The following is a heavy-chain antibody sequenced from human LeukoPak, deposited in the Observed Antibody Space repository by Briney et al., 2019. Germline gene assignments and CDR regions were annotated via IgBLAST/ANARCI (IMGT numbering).Heavy chain of an antibody. V-gene: IGHV3-11*06. CDR1: GFTFSDYY. CDR3: ASSYGDYGGNWYFDL. D-gene: IGHD4-17*01. CDR2: ISSSNSYT. J-gene: IGHJ2*01. Sequence: PGGSLRLSCAASGFTFSDYYMSWIRQAPGKGLEWVSYISSSNSYTNYADSVKGRFTISRDNAKNSLYLQMNSLRAEDTAVYYCASSYGDYGGNWYFDLWGRGTLVTVSS.